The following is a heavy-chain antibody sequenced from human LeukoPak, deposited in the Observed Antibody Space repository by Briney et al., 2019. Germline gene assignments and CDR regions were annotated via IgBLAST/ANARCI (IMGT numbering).Heavy chain of an antibody. Sequence: GASVKVSCKASGYTFTSYAMNWVRQAPGQGLEWMGWINTNTGNPTYAQGFTGRLVFSLDTSVSTAYLQISSLKAADTAVYYCARDRSGYCSGGSCYLYAFDIWGQGTMVTVSS. CDR3: ARDRSGYCSGGSCYLYAFDI. CDR1: GYTFTSYA. J-gene: IGHJ3*02. D-gene: IGHD2-15*01. CDR2: INTNTGNP. V-gene: IGHV7-4-1*02.